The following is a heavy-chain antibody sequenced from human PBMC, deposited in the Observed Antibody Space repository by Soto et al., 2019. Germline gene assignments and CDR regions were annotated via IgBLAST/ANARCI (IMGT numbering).Heavy chain of an antibody. J-gene: IGHJ5*02. CDR3: ASLRLWFGESPGFWFDP. D-gene: IGHD3-10*01. Sequence: QLQLQESGPGLVEPSETLSLTCSVSGGSISSTSYYWGWIRQPPGKGLEWIANISSSGGTYYNPSLKSRVTRSLDTSKNHFSLRLNSVTAADTSVYYCASLRLWFGESPGFWFDPWGQGTLVTVSS. CDR1: GGSISSTSYY. V-gene: IGHV4-39*02. CDR2: ISSSGGT.